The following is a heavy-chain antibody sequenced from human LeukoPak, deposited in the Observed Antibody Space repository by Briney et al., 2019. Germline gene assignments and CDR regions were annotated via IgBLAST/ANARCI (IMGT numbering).Heavy chain of an antibody. Sequence: PGGSLRLSCAASGFIVSSNYMSWVRQAPGRGPEWVANVNRDGSETYYLDSVKGRFTISKDNAKNSLYLQMNSLRAEDTALYRCARNNGMDVWGQGTTVIVSS. J-gene: IGHJ6*02. CDR1: GFIVSSNY. CDR3: ARNNGMDV. CDR2: VNRDGSET. V-gene: IGHV3-7*03.